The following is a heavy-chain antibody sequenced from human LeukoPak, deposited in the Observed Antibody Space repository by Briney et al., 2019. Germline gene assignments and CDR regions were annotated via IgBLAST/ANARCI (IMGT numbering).Heavy chain of an antibody. V-gene: IGHV4-59*01. CDR2: IYYTGRT. Sequence: PSETLSLTCTVSGGSISYYYWTWIRQSPGKGLEWIGQIYYTGRTYYNPPLERRVTISLDTSRIQFSLIMTSVTAADTAMYYCARGGTYNDILSFDPWGQGTRVSVSS. CDR1: GGSISYYY. J-gene: IGHJ5*02. CDR3: ARGGTYNDILSFDP. D-gene: IGHD3-9*01.